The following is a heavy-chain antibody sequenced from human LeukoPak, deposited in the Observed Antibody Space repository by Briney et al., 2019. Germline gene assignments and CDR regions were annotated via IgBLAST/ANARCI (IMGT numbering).Heavy chain of an antibody. CDR2: INHSGST. Sequence: SETLSLTCAVYGGSFSGYYWSWIRQPPGKGLEWIGEINHSGSTNYNPSLKSRVTISVDTSKNQFSLKLSFVTAADTAVYYGARHTVVVSLSPATFDIWGQGTMVTVSS. V-gene: IGHV4-34*01. CDR3: ARHTVVVSLSPATFDI. CDR1: GGSFSGYY. D-gene: IGHD2-21*01. J-gene: IGHJ3*02.